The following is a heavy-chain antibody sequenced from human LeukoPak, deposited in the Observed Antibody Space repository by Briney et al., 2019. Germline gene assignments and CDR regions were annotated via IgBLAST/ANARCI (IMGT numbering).Heavy chain of an antibody. D-gene: IGHD6-6*01. CDR2: IKEDGSEK. CDR3: AKDKSRRYFDY. V-gene: IGHV3-7*03. Sequence: PGGSLRLSCAASGFTFSSYLMSWVRQAPGKGLEWVAKIKEDGSEKDYVDSVKGRFTISRDNAKNSLYLQMNSLRAEDTALYYCAKDKSRRYFDYWGQGTLVTVSS. J-gene: IGHJ4*02. CDR1: GFTFSSYL.